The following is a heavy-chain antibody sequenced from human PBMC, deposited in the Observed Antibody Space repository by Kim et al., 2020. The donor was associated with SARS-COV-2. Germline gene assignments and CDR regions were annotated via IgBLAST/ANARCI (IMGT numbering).Heavy chain of an antibody. CDR1: GGSISSGGYY. J-gene: IGHJ3*02. CDR2: IYYSGST. V-gene: IGHV4-31*03. D-gene: IGHD2-2*01. CDR3: ARNNCSSTSCYLSSGAFDI. Sequence: SETLSLTCTVSGGSISSGGYYWSWIRQHPGKGLEWIGYIYYSGSTYYNPSLKSRVTISVDTSKNQFSLKLSSVTAADTAVYYCARNNCSSTSCYLSSGAFDIWGQGTMVALSS.